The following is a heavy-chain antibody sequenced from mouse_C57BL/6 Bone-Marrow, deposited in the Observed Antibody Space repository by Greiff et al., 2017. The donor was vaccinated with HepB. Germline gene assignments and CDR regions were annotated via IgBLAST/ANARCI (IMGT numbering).Heavy chain of an antibody. V-gene: IGHV1-26*01. J-gene: IGHJ1*03. CDR3: ARPITTAYWYFDV. Sequence: LVEPGASVKISCKASGYTFTDYYMNWVKQSHGKSLEWIGDINPNNGGTSYNQKFKGKATLTVDKSSSTAYMELRSLTSEDSAVYYCARPITTAYWYFDVWGTGTTVTVSS. D-gene: IGHD1-2*01. CDR1: GYTFTDYY. CDR2: INPNNGGT.